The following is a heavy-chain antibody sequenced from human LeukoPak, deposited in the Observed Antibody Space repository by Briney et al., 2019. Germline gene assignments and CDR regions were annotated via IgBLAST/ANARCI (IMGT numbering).Heavy chain of an antibody. J-gene: IGHJ5*02. V-gene: IGHV1-2*02. CDR3: ARGGSSGWYVQNYFDT. CDR1: GYTFTGYY. CDR2: INPNSGGA. D-gene: IGHD6-19*01. Sequence: GASVTVSFKDSGYTFTGYYLHWVRQAPGQGLEWMGWINPNSGGANYAQTFQGRVTMTRDTSISTAYMELSRLRSDDTAVYYCARGGSSGWYVQNYFDTWGQGTLVTVSS.